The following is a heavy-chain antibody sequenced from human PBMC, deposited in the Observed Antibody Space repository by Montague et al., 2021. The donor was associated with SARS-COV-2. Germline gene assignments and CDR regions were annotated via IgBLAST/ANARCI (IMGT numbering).Heavy chain of an antibody. CDR3: ARGGTYHYGMDV. CDR1: DGSISSPNW. Sequence: SETLSLTCAVSDGSISSPNWWNWVRQPPGKGLEWIGEIYYTGNTNYNPSLKSRVTIFMDKPKNHFSLQLSSVTAADTAVYYCARGGTYHYGMDVWGQGTTVAVSS. D-gene: IGHD3-16*01. J-gene: IGHJ6*02. CDR2: IYYTGNT. V-gene: IGHV4-4*02.